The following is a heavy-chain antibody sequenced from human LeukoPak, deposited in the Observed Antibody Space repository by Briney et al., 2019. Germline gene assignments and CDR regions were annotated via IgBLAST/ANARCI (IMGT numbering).Heavy chain of an antibody. CDR3: ARDKARIAAAGTADY. Sequence: PSETLSLTCTVSGGSFSSYYWSWIRQPAGKGLDWIGRIYNSGGTNYNPSLESRVTMSVDTSKNQFSLKLSSVTAADTAVYYCARDKARIAAAGTADYWGQGTLVTVSS. CDR2: IYNSGGT. D-gene: IGHD6-13*01. J-gene: IGHJ4*02. V-gene: IGHV4-4*07. CDR1: GGSFSSYY.